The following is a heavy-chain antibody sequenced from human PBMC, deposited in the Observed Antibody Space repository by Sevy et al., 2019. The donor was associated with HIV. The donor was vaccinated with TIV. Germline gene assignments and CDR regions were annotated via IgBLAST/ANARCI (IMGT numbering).Heavy chain of an antibody. CDR2: INPNSGGT. CDR3: ARGPMVAATGLYYYYYGMDV. CDR1: GYTFTGYY. D-gene: IGHD2-15*01. Sequence: ASLKVSCKASGYTFTGYYMHWVRQAPGQGLEWMGWINPNSGGTNYAQKFQGRVTMTRDTSISTAYMELSRLRSDDTAVYYCARGPMVAATGLYYYYYGMDVWGQGTTVTVSS. J-gene: IGHJ6*02. V-gene: IGHV1-2*02.